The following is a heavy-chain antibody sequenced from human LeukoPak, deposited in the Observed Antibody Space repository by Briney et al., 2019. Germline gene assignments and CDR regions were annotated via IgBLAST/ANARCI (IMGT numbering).Heavy chain of an antibody. Sequence: PGGSLRLSCAASGFTFSSYSMNWVRQAPGKGLEWVSSISSSSSYIYYADSVKGRFIISRDNAKNSLYLQMNSLRAEDTAVYYCARSGYSYENFDYWGQGTLVTVSS. D-gene: IGHD5-18*01. CDR1: GFTFSSYS. V-gene: IGHV3-21*01. CDR2: ISSSSSYI. J-gene: IGHJ4*02. CDR3: ARSGYSYENFDY.